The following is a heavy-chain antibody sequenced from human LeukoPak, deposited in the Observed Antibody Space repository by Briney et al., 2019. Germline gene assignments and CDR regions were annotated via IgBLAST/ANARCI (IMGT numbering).Heavy chain of an antibody. CDR1: GYTFTSYY. CDR3: AKKSVGRAFDI. CDR2: INPSGGST. V-gene: IGHV1-46*01. J-gene: IGHJ3*02. Sequence: AASVKVSCKASGYTFTSYYMHWVRQAPGQGLEWMGIINPSGGSTSYAQKFQGRVTMTRDTSTSTVYMELSSLRSEDTAVYYCAKKSVGRAFDIWGQGTMVTVSS. D-gene: IGHD5/OR15-5a*01.